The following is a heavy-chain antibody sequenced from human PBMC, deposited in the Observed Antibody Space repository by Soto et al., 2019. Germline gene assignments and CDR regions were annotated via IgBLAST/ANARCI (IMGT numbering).Heavy chain of an antibody. CDR2: IYYSGST. Sequence: TLSLTCTVSGGSISSGAYYWSWIRQHPGKGLEWIGYIYYSGSTYYNPSLKSRVTISVDTSKNQFSLKLSSVTAADTAVCYCARVPRDWLDPWGQGTLVTVSS. J-gene: IGHJ5*02. V-gene: IGHV4-31*03. CDR1: GGSISSGAYY. CDR3: ARVPRDWLDP.